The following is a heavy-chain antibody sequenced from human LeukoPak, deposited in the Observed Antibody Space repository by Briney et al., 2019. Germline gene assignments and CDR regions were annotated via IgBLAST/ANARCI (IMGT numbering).Heavy chain of an antibody. CDR1: GFTFNSYA. CDR3: AKRGYSYGYRGPNWYYDL. CDR2: ISSSGANT. D-gene: IGHD5-18*01. J-gene: IGHJ2*01. Sequence: PGGSLRLSCAASGFTFNSYAMSWVRQAPGKGLEWVSAISSSGANTYYAESVKGRLTISRDNSKNTLYLQMNSLGAEDTAVYYCAKRGYSYGYRGPNWYYDLWGRGTLVTVSS. V-gene: IGHV3-23*01.